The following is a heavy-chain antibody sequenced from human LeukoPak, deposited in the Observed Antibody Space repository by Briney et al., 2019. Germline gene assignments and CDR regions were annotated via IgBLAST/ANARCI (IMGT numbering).Heavy chain of an antibody. Sequence: ASVKVSCKASGYTFTGYYMHWVRQAPGQGLEWMGWINPNSGGTNYAQKFQGRVSITRDTSISTAYMELSRLRSDDTVVYYCARDIAVVPAAIRPSPHYYYYYMDVWGKGTTVTVSS. CDR2: INPNSGGT. CDR3: ARDIAVVPAAIRPSPHYYYYYMDV. D-gene: IGHD2-2*02. J-gene: IGHJ6*03. V-gene: IGHV1-2*01. CDR1: GYTFTGYY.